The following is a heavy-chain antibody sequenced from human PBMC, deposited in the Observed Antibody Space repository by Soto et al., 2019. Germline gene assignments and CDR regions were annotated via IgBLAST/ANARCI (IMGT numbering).Heavy chain of an antibody. J-gene: IGHJ6*02. D-gene: IGHD6-6*01. CDR2: INAGNGDT. V-gene: IGHV1-3*01. Sequence: QVQLVQSGAEVKKPGASVKVSCKASGYTFTTYAMHWVRQAPGQRLEGMGWINAGNGDTKHSQRFQGRVTITRDTSASTAYMDLSSLRSEDTAVYYCAAYSISSGYYYGMDVWGQGTTVTVSS. CDR1: GYTFTTYA. CDR3: AAYSISSGYYYGMDV.